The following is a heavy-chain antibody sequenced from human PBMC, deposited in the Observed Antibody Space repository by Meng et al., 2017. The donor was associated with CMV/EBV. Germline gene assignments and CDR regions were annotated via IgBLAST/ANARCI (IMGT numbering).Heavy chain of an antibody. D-gene: IGHD3-22*01. J-gene: IGHJ4*02. CDR1: GGSFSGYY. CDR3: ARGRNYYDSSGLGLDY. Sequence: SETLSLTCAVYGGSFSGYYWSWIRQPPGKGLEWIGEINHSGSTNYNPSLKSRVTISVDTSKNQFSLKLSSVTAADTAVYYCARGRNYYDSSGLGLDYRGQGTLVTVSS. CDR2: INHSGST. V-gene: IGHV4-34*01.